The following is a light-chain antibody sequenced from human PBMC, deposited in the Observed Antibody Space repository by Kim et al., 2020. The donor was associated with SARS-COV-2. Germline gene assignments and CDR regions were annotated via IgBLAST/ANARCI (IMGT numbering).Light chain of an antibody. CDR3: QTWDSTTVI. V-gene: IGLV3-1*01. Sequence: VSPGQTARITCSGDKLGEKYTSWYQHKSGRSPVVVIYQDNKRPSGMTERFSGSSSGNTATLTISGTQPMDEADYYCQTWDSTTVIFGGGTKLTVL. J-gene: IGLJ2*01. CDR1: KLGEKY. CDR2: QDN.